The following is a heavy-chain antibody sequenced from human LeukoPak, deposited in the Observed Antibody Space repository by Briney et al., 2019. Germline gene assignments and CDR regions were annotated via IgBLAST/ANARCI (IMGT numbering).Heavy chain of an antibody. CDR2: ISAYSGNT. CDR1: GYTFSSYG. V-gene: IGHV1-18*01. J-gene: IGHJ4*02. D-gene: IGHD3-22*01. Sequence: ASVKVSCKAFGYTFSSYGISWVRQAPGQGLEWMGWISAYSGNTNYAQKLQGRVTMTADTSTNTAYMELMSLRSDDTAVYYCARGHPGYYDNSGYLPLDYWGQGTLVTASS. CDR3: ARGHPGYYDNSGYLPLDY.